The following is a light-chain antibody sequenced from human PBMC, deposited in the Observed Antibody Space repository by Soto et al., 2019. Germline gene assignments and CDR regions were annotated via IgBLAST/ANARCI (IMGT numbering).Light chain of an antibody. CDR3: QHYNSYPYS. V-gene: IGKV1-5*03. Sequence: DIQMTQSPSTLSASVGERVTITCRASQTINEWLAWYQQKIGKAPKVLIYQASTLASAVPSRFSGSGSGTTFTLTISSFQPDDSATYYCQHYNSYPYSFGQGTKLEI. CDR2: QAS. J-gene: IGKJ2*03. CDR1: QTINEW.